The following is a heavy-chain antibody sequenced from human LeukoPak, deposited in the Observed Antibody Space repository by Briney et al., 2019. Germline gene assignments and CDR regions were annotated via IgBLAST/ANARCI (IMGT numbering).Heavy chain of an antibody. Sequence: GGSLRLSCTVSGFTVSANSMSWVRQAPGKGLEWVSFIYSGTTHYSDSEKGRFTISRDNSKNTLYLQMNSLRAEDTAVYYCARRAGAYSHPYDYWGQGTLVTVSS. V-gene: IGHV3-53*01. CDR2: IYSGTT. J-gene: IGHJ4*02. CDR1: GFTVSANS. D-gene: IGHD4/OR15-4a*01. CDR3: ARRAGAYSHPYDY.